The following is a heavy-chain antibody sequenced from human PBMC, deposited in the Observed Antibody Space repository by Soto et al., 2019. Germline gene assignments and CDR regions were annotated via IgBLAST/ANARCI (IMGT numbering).Heavy chain of an antibody. V-gene: IGHV1-3*01. CDR3: ARTLEDQGWGAFDI. CDR2: INAGNGNT. J-gene: IGHJ3*02. D-gene: IGHD1-1*01. Sequence: QVQLVQSGAEVKKPGASVKVSCKASGYTFTSYAMHWVRQAPGQRLEWMGWINAGNGNTKYSQKFQGRVTITRDTSASTAYMELSSLRSEDRAVYYCARTLEDQGWGAFDIWGQGTMVTVSS. CDR1: GYTFTSYA.